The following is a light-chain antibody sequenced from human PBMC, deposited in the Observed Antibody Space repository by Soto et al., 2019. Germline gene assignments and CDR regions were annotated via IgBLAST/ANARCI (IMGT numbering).Light chain of an antibody. V-gene: IGKV1-5*01. J-gene: IGKJ1*01. CDR3: QHNNGYSWT. CDR1: QSIRSW. CDR2: DAS. Sequence: DIQMTQYPSTLSASVGDRFTITFRASQSIRSWLAWYQQKPGKAPKVLIYDASSLESGVPSRFSGSGSGTEFALTISSLQPDDFATYYCQHNNGYSWTFGQGTKVDI.